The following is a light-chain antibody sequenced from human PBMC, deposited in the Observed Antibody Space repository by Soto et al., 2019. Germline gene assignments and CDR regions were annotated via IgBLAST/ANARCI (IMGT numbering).Light chain of an antibody. CDR3: QQYGSSPLT. CDR2: GAS. V-gene: IGKV3-20*01. J-gene: IGKJ4*01. Sequence: EIAMTQSPATLSVSPGERGPLSCRASQSVSSNLAWYQQKPGQAPRLLIYGASSRATGIPDRFSGSGSGTDFTLTISRLEPEDFAVYYCQQYGSSPLTFGGGTKVDIK. CDR1: QSVSSN.